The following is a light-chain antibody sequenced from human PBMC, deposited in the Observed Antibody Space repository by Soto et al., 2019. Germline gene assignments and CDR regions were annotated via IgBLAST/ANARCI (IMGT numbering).Light chain of an antibody. CDR1: SSDVGGYNY. CDR3: ASYTTTFSYV. V-gene: IGLV2-14*01. CDR2: DVS. Sequence: QSALTQPASVSGSPGQSITISCTGTSSDVGGYNYVSWYQQHPGKAPKLMIYDVSNRPSGVSNRFSGSNSGNTSSLTISGLQAEDEADYYCASYTTTFSYVFGSGTKLTVL. J-gene: IGLJ1*01.